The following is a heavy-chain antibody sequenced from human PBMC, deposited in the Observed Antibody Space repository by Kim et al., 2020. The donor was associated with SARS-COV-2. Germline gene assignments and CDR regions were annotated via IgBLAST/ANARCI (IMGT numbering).Heavy chain of an antibody. CDR1: GVSITSATW. Sequence: SETLSLTCAVSGVSITSATWWTWVRQPPGKGLEWIGEMFHSGTTNYNPSLKSRVTISVDKSKNHFSLILNSVTAADTAVYYCSGSTGWYRLDYWGQGTL. J-gene: IGHJ4*02. V-gene: IGHV4-4*02. CDR2: MFHSGTT. D-gene: IGHD6-19*01. CDR3: SGSTGWYRLDY.